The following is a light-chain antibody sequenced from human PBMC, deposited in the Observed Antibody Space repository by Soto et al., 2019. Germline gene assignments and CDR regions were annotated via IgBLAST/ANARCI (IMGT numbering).Light chain of an antibody. V-gene: IGKV3-20*01. CDR1: QTVGGNY. J-gene: IGKJ1*01. CDR3: QQYGDSPPWT. Sequence: EIVLTQSPGTLSLSPGEGATLSCRASQTVGGNYLAWYQQKPGQAPRLLIYAASRRATGIPDRFSGSGSGTDFTLTIIRLEPEDFAVYYCQQYGDSPPWTFGQGTKVETK. CDR2: AAS.